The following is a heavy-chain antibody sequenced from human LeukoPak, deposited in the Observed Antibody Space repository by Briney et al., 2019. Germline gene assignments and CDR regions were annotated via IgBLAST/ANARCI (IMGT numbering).Heavy chain of an antibody. D-gene: IGHD3-22*01. CDR1: GGSISSYY. CDR3: ARGPYSYDSSGAFDI. CDR2: IYTSGST. Sequence: SETLSLTCAVSGGSISSYYWSWIRQPAGKGLEWIGRIYTSGSTNYNPSLKSRVTISVDTSKNQFSLKLSSVTAADTAVYFCARGPYSYDSSGAFDIWGQGTMVTVSS. V-gene: IGHV4-4*07. J-gene: IGHJ3*02.